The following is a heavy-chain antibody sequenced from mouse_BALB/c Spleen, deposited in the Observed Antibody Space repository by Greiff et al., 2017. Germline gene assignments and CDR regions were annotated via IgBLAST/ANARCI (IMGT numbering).Heavy chain of an antibody. J-gene: IGHJ3*01. D-gene: IGHD2-3*01. CDR1: GFTFSSFG. V-gene: IGHV5-17*02. Sequence: EVKLVESGGGLVQPGGSRKLSCAASGFTFSSFGMHWVRQAPDKGLEWVAYISSGSSTIYYADTVKGRFTISRDNPKNTLFLQMTSLRSEDTAMYYCARADGYYAWFAYWGQGTLVTVSA. CDR2: ISSGSSTI. CDR3: ARADGYYAWFAY.